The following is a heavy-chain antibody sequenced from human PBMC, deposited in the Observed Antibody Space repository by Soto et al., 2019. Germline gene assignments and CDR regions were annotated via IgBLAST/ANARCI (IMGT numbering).Heavy chain of an antibody. V-gene: IGHV3-74*01. CDR3: TRGPRPSSIGTGAV. CDR1: GFVFEVYW. CDR2: ISDDGART. Sequence: QPGGSVRLACVASGFVFEVYWMHWVRQVPGKGLEWVSRISDDGARTDYADSVRGRFTISRDNANNALYLQMNALRGEDTAVYFCTRGPRPSSIGTGAVWGRGALVTVSS. D-gene: IGHD2-2*01. J-gene: IGHJ4*02.